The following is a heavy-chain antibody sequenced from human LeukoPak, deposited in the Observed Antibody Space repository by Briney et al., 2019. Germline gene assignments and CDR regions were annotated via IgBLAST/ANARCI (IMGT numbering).Heavy chain of an antibody. CDR2: IYYTGST. D-gene: IGHD6-19*01. J-gene: IGHJ4*02. CDR3: ARIDRAVAGTIDY. Sequence: SETLSLTCTVSGGSMFSYYWSWVRQSPGRGLEWIGYIYYTGSTNYNPSLKSRVTISIDMSRTQFSLKLRSVTAADTAVYYCARIDRAVAGTIDYWGQGTLVTVSS. V-gene: IGHV4-59*08. CDR1: GGSMFSYY.